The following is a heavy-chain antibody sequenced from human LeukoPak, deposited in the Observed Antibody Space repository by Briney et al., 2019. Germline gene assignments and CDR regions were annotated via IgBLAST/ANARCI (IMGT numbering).Heavy chain of an antibody. J-gene: IGHJ3*02. D-gene: IGHD5-24*01. V-gene: IGHV4-59*01. Sequence: SETLSFTCTVSGGSISSYYSSWIRQPPGKGLEWIGYIYYSGSTNYNPSLKSRVTISVDTSKNQFSLKLSSVTAADTAVYYCARNSGEMATINDAFDIWGQGTMVTVSS. CDR2: IYYSGST. CDR3: ARNSGEMATINDAFDI. CDR1: GGSISSYY.